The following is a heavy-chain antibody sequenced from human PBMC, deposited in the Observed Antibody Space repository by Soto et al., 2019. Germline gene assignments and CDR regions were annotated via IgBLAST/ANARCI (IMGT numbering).Heavy chain of an antibody. CDR3: VRMPSSGTLHWFDP. CDR1: ESTFMNYD. CDR2: MNPNSGNT. Sequence: SVKISCKASESTFMNYDISWVRQATGQGLEWMGWMNPNSGNTCSALKFQGRVSMTRNTSIYTLYLVLRGLATDDTAVYYCVRMPSSGTLHWFDPWGMGTLVSVSS. D-gene: IGHD1-1*01. V-gene: IGHV1-8*01. J-gene: IGHJ5*02.